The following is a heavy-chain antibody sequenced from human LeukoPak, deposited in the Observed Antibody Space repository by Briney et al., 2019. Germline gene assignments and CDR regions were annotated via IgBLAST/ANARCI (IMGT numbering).Heavy chain of an antibody. CDR1: GYSISSGYY. CDR2: IYHSGST. CDR3: ACTPRYYYDSSGSQLYFDY. D-gene: IGHD3-22*01. Sequence: SETLSLTCTVSGYSISSGYYWGWIRPPPGKGLEWIGSIYHSGSTYYNPSLKSRVTISVDTSKNQFSLKLSSVTAADTAVYYCACTPRYYYDSSGSQLYFDYWGQGTLVTVSS. J-gene: IGHJ4*02. V-gene: IGHV4-38-2*02.